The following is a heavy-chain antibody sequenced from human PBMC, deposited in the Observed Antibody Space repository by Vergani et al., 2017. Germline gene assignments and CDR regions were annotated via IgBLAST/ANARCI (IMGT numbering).Heavy chain of an antibody. CDR1: GESFSGYY. CDR3: ARGRRGGVVRGVMDYGMDV. J-gene: IGHJ6*02. CDR2: INHSGST. V-gene: IGHV4-34*01. D-gene: IGHD3-10*01. Sequence: QVQLQQWGAGLLKPSETLSLTCAVYGESFSGYYWSWIRQPPGKGLEWIGEINHSGSTNYNPSLKSRVTISVDTSKNQFSLKLSSVTAADTAVYYCARGRRGGVVRGVMDYGMDVWGQGTTVTVSS.